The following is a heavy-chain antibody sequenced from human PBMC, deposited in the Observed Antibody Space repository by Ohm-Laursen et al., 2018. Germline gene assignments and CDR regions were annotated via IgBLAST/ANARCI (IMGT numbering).Heavy chain of an antibody. V-gene: IGHV4-59*08. Sequence: GTLSLTCTVSGGSISSYYWSWIRQPPGKGLEWIGYIYYSGSTNYNPSLKSRVTISVDTSKNQFSLKLSSVTAADTAVYYCARHNPNWNFDYWGQGTLVTVSS. CDR1: GGSISSYY. D-gene: IGHD1-1*01. CDR2: IYYSGST. J-gene: IGHJ4*02. CDR3: ARHNPNWNFDY.